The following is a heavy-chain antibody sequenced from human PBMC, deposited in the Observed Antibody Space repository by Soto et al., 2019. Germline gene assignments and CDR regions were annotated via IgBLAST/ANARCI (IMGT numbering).Heavy chain of an antibody. Sequence: QITLKESGPTLVKPTQTLTLTCTVSGFSLSTSGVGVGWIRQPPGKALGWLAVICWDDDKRYSPSLKSRLTITRDTSKNQVVLPMTDMDPVNTATYYCTHMDYGFYGMDVWGQGTTVTVSS. D-gene: IGHD3-10*01. J-gene: IGHJ6*02. CDR1: GFSLSTSGVG. CDR3: THMDYGFYGMDV. V-gene: IGHV2-5*02. CDR2: ICWDDDK.